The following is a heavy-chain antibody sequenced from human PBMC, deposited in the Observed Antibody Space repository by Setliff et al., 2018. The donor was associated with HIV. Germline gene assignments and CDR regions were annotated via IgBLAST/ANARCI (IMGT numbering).Heavy chain of an antibody. D-gene: IGHD3-22*01. J-gene: IGHJ4*02. V-gene: IGHV4-38-2*02. CDR3: ARDRLGRGGSGYSD. CDR1: SYSISSGYY. CDR2: IYHGGST. Sequence: SETLSLTCAVSSYSISSGYYWVWIRQPPGKGLEWIGSIYHGGSTYYNPSLKSRVTISVDTSKNQFSLKLSSVTAADTAVYYCARDRLGRGGSGYSDWGQGTLVTVSS.